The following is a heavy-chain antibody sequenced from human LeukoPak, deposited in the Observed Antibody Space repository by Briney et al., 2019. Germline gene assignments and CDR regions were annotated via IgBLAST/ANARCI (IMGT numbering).Heavy chain of an antibody. J-gene: IGHJ4*02. CDR1: GLTFSSYW. Sequence: GGSLRLSCADSGLTFSSYWMHWVRQAPGKGLVWVSRINSDGSSTIYADYVKGRFTISRDNAKNTLYLQMDSLRAEDTAVYYCARDGSRGNFDYWGQGTLVTVSS. D-gene: IGHD3-16*01. CDR2: INSDGSST. CDR3: ARDGSRGNFDY. V-gene: IGHV3-74*01.